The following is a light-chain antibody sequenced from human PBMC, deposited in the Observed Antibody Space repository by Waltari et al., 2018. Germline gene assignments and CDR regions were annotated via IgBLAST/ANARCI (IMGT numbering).Light chain of an antibody. V-gene: IGKV1-9*01. CDR1: QGINSY. CDR2: GAS. Sequence: DIQLTQSPSFLSSSLGDGVSITCRAGQGINSYLAWYQQKPGKAPKLLIYGASTWQSGVPARFSGSGSGTEFTLTISSLQPEDVATYYCQQLSSYPLTFGGGTKVEIK. CDR3: QQLSSYPLT. J-gene: IGKJ4*01.